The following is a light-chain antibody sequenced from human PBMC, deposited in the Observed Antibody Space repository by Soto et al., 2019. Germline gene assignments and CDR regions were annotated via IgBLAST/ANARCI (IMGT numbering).Light chain of an antibody. CDR3: QQYVTAPRT. J-gene: IGKJ1*01. V-gene: IGKV3-20*01. CDR2: DTS. Sequence: ETVLTQSPGTLSLSPGERATLSCRASQSVGGSLAWYQQRPGQAPRLLIYDTSTRATGVPTRFSGSRSGAEFTLTISRLEPEDFAVYFCQQYVTAPRTFGQGTKVDIK. CDR1: QSVGGS.